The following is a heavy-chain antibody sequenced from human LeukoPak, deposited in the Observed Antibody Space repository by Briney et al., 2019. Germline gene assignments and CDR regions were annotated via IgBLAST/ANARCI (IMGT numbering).Heavy chain of an antibody. CDR3: AKDVWWSVS. J-gene: IGHJ5*02. CDR1: GFTFSNYW. D-gene: IGHD2-8*02. Sequence: PGGSLRLSCAASGFTFSNYWMHWVRQAPGKGLIWVSRINSDGSTTTYADSVKGRFTISRDNAKNTLYLQMDSLRAEDTAIYYCAKDVWWSVSWGQGTLVTVSS. V-gene: IGHV3-74*01. CDR2: INSDGSTT.